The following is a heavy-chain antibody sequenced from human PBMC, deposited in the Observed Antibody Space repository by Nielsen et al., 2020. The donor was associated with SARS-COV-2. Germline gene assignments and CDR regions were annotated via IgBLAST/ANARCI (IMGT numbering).Heavy chain of an antibody. CDR3: AKGGIVVVPAPEGYCTNGVCYNGGYFDY. CDR2: ISGSGGST. D-gene: IGHD2-8*01. J-gene: IGHJ4*02. Sequence: GGSLRLSCAASGFTFSSYAMSWVRQAPGKGLEWVSAISGSGGSTYYADSVKGRFTISRDNSKNTLYLQMNSLRAEDTAVYYCAKGGIVVVPAPEGYCTNGVCYNGGYFDYWGQGTLVTVSS. CDR1: GFTFSSYA. V-gene: IGHV3-23*01.